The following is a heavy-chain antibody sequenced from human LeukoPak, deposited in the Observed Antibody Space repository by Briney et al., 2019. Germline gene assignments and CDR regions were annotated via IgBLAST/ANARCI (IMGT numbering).Heavy chain of an antibody. V-gene: IGHV4-61*02. Sequence: PSQTLSLTCTVPGDSISSGNHYWSWIRQPAGKGLEWIGRVYTSGTTNYNPSLESRVTILVDTSKNQFSLRLSSVTAADTAVYYCAREQPYCGGDCYSDYWGQGTLVTVSS. CDR2: VYTSGTT. CDR1: GDSISSGNHY. D-gene: IGHD2-21*02. CDR3: AREQPYCGGDCYSDY. J-gene: IGHJ4*02.